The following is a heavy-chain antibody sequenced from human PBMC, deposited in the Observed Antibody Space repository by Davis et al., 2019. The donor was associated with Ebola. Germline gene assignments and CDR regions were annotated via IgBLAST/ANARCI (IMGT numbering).Heavy chain of an antibody. CDR1: GFTFSSYW. CDR2: IKQDGSEK. J-gene: IGHJ6*02. V-gene: IGHV3-7*01. D-gene: IGHD5-18*01. Sequence: GESLKISCAASGFTFSSYWMSWVRQAPGKGLEWVANIKQDGSEKYYVDSVKGRFTISRDNAKNSLYLQMNSLRAEDTAVYYCARDGIQPRYYYYYYGMDVWGQGTTVTVSS. CDR3: ARDGIQPRYYYYYYGMDV.